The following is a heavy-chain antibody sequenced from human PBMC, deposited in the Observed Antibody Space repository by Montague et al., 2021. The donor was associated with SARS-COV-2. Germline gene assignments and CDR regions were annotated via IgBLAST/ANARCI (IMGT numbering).Heavy chain of an antibody. Sequence: SETLSLTCTVSGGSISSSSYYWGWIRQPPGKGLEWIGSIYYSGSTXYNPSLKSRVTISVDTSKNQFSLKLSSVTAADTAVYYRARQMGQSSIFGVVIQYYFDYWGQGTLVTVSS. J-gene: IGHJ4*02. V-gene: IGHV4-39*01. CDR1: GGSISSSSYY. D-gene: IGHD3-3*01. CDR2: IYYSGST. CDR3: ARQMGQSSIFGVVIQYYFDY.